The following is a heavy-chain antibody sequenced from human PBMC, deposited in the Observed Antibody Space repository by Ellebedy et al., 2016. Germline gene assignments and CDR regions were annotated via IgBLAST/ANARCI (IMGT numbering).Heavy chain of an antibody. Sequence: ASVKVSCXASGYTFSNYGISWVRQAPGQGLEWMGWINPYNGITNYVQKVQGRVTMTTDTSTSTAYMELRSLRSDDTAVYYCARFQYYDILTGYYVFEYFDLWGRGTLVTVSS. CDR2: INPYNGIT. V-gene: IGHV1-18*01. CDR1: GYTFSNYG. J-gene: IGHJ2*01. CDR3: ARFQYYDILTGYYVFEYFDL. D-gene: IGHD3-9*01.